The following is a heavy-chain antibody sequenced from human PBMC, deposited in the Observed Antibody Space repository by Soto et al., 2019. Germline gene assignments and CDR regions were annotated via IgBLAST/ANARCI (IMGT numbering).Heavy chain of an antibody. CDR1: GFIFSSYW. Sequence: EVQLVESGGGLVQPGGSLRLSCAASGFIFSSYWMHWVRQAPGKGLVWVSSISSDASSTSYADPVKGRFTISRDNAKNTVFLQMNSVRAEDTAVYYCARLPNKSPQNWGQGTLVIVSP. CDR2: ISSDASST. J-gene: IGHJ1*01. CDR3: ARLPNKSPQN. V-gene: IGHV3-74*01.